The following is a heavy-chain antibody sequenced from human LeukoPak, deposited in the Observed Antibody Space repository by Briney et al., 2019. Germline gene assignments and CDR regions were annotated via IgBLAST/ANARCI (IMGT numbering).Heavy chain of an antibody. Sequence: ASVKVSCKASGYTFTSYDINWVRQATGQGLEWMGWMNPNSGNTGYAQKFQGRVTITRNTSISTAYMELSSLRSEATAVYYCAKVRSGDYYGSGFDYWAREPWSPSPQ. CDR2: MNPNSGNT. CDR3: AKVRSGDYYGSGFDY. D-gene: IGHD1-26*01. CDR1: GYTFTSYD. V-gene: IGHV1-8*02. J-gene: IGHJ4*02.